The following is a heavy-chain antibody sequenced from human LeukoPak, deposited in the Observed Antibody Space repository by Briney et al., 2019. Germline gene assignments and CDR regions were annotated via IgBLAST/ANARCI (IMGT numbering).Heavy chain of an antibody. CDR1: GGSFSGYY. D-gene: IGHD3-10*01. CDR2: INHSGST. J-gene: IGHJ3*02. Sequence: PSETLSLTCAVYGGSFSGYYWSWIRQPPGKGLEWIGEINHSGSTNYNPSLKSRVTISVDTSKNQFSLRLSSVTAADTAVYYCAKSNGYGLVDIWGQGTMVTVSS. CDR3: AKSNGYGLVDI. V-gene: IGHV4-34*01.